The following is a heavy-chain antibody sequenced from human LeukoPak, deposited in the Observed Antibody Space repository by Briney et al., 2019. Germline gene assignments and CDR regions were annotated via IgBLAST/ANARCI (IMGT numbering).Heavy chain of an antibody. V-gene: IGHV4-4*07. CDR1: GGSISGYF. J-gene: IGHJ4*02. D-gene: IGHD1-26*01. CDR3: ARENTGSYREFDY. CDR2: IYSSGSN. Sequence: SETLSLTCTVSGGSISGYFWSWIRQPAGKGLEWIGRIYSSGSNNYNPSLKSRVTMSVDSSNNQFSLKLSSVTAADTAVFYCARENTGSYREFDYWGQGTLVTVSS.